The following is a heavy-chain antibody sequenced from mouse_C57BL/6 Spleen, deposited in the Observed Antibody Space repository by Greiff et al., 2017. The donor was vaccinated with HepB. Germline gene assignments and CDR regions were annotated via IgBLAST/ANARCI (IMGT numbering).Heavy chain of an antibody. CDR3: AREGYGYDETSFAY. Sequence: QVQLKQPGAELVKPGASVKLSCKASGYTFTSYWMHWVKQRPGRGLEWIGRIDPNSGGTKYNEKFKSKATLTVDKPSSTAYMQLSSLTSEDSAVYYCAREGYGYDETSFAYWGQGTLVTVSA. CDR2: IDPNSGGT. J-gene: IGHJ3*01. D-gene: IGHD2-2*01. V-gene: IGHV1-72*01. CDR1: GYTFTSYW.